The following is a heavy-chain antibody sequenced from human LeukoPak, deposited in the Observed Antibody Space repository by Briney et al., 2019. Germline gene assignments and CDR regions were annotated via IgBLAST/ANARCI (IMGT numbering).Heavy chain of an antibody. D-gene: IGHD3-10*01. CDR2: ISYDGSNK. V-gene: IGHV3-30*04. J-gene: IGHJ4*02. Sequence: PGGSLRLSCAASGFTFSSYAMHWVRQAPGKGLEWVAVISYDGSNKYYADSVKGRFTISRDNSKNTLYLQMNSLRAEDTAVYYCARAPLLWFGGTFDYWGQGTLVTVSS. CDR1: GFTFSSYA. CDR3: ARAPLLWFGGTFDY.